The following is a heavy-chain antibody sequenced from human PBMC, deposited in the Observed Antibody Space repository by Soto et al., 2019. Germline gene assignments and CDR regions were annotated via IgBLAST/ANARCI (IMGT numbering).Heavy chain of an antibody. CDR2: IGTAGDT. CDR3: ARDFPLGIQGLYYYGMDV. D-gene: IGHD5-18*01. Sequence: GGSLRLSCAASGFTFSSYDMHWVRQATGKGLEWVSGIGTAGDTYYPGSVKGRLTISRENAKNSLSLQMNSLRAEDTAVYYCARDFPLGIQGLYYYGMDVWGQGTTVTVSS. CDR1: GFTFSSYD. V-gene: IGHV3-13*01. J-gene: IGHJ6*02.